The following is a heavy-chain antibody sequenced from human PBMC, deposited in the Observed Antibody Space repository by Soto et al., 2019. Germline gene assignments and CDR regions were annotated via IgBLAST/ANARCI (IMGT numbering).Heavy chain of an antibody. V-gene: IGHV4-59*08. Sequence: QVQLQESGPGLVKPSETLSLTCTVSGDSVSSYKWSWIRQTPGKGLEWIGYIDNNGGTSYNPSLRRSVAMSVDTSTKPFSLRLNSVTAADAAVYYGVRRGFGAPHGLVDVWGQGTTVTVSS. J-gene: IGHJ6*02. D-gene: IGHD3-10*01. CDR1: GDSVSSYK. CDR2: IDNNGGT. CDR3: VRRGFGAPHGLVDV.